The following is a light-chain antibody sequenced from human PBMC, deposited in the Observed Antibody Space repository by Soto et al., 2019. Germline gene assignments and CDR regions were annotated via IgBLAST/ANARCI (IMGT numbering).Light chain of an antibody. J-gene: IGKJ1*01. Sequence: ETVMTQSPATLSVSPGERATLSCRASQSVSSNLAWYQQKPGQAPSLLIYDASTRATGLPARLSGSGSGTEFTLTISSLQSEDFAVYYCQQYNDWPWTFGQGTKVEIK. V-gene: IGKV3-15*01. CDR3: QQYNDWPWT. CDR1: QSVSSN. CDR2: DAS.